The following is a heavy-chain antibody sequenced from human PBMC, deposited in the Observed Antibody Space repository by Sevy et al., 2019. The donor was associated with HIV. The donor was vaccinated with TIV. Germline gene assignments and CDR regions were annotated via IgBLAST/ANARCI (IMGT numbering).Heavy chain of an antibody. Sequence: ASVKVSCTTSGSTFSGYYIQWVRQAPGQGPEWLGRINPHSGDTKYAQKFQRRVTMTRDTSIKTAYMELTRLTSDDTAMYYCAGQFSGRYNWFDPWGQGTLVTVSS. D-gene: IGHD1-26*01. J-gene: IGHJ5*02. CDR3: AGQFSGRYNWFDP. CDR1: GSTFSGYY. V-gene: IGHV1-2*06. CDR2: INPHSGDT.